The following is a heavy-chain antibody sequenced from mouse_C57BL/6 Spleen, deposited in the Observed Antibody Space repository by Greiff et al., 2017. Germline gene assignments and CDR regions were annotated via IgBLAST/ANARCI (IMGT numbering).Heavy chain of an antibody. D-gene: IGHD3-2*02. CDR1: GYTFTSYW. V-gene: IGHV1-61*01. Sequence: VQLQESGAELVRPGSSVKLSCKASGYTFTSYWMDWVKQRPGQGLEWIGNIYPSDSETHYNQKFKDKATLTVDKSSSTAYMQLSSLTSEDSAVYYCAREGGTAQVYFDYWGQGTTLTVSS. CDR2: IYPSDSET. CDR3: AREGGTAQVYFDY. J-gene: IGHJ2*01.